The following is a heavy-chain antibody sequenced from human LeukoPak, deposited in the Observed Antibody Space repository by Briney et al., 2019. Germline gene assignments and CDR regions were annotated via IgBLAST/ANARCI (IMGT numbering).Heavy chain of an antibody. V-gene: IGHV3-64*01. Sequence: TGGSLRLSCAASGFTFSSYGMHWVRQAPGKGLEYVSAISSNGGSTYYANSVKGRFTISRDNSKNTLYLQMGSLRAEDMAVYYCATRIRVSLDYWGQGTLVTVSS. CDR2: ISSNGGST. CDR1: GFTFSSYG. J-gene: IGHJ4*02. CDR3: ATRIRVSLDY. D-gene: IGHD1-14*01.